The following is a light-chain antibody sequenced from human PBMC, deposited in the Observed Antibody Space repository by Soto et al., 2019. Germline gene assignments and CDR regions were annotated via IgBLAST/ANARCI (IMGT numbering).Light chain of an antibody. CDR1: QSISGT. CDR3: QQYNNWPPIT. Sequence: IVMTQSPATLSVSPGGRATLSCRASQSISGTLAWYQQKPGQAPRLLIYGAFTRATGFPARFSGSGSGTEFTLTISSLQSEDFAVYFCQQYNNWPPITFGQGTRLEIK. V-gene: IGKV3-15*01. CDR2: GAF. J-gene: IGKJ5*01.